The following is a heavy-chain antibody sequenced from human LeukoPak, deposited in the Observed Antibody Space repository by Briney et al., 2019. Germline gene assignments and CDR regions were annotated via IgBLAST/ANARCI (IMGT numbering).Heavy chain of an antibody. CDR3: ARDTHDSSGYYYDY. J-gene: IGHJ4*02. CDR2: VSASGDKT. CDR1: GWSFSVYT. D-gene: IGHD3-22*01. Sequence: GGSLRLSCVASGWSFSVYTMSWVRQAPGKGLEWISAVSASGDKTYYADSVKGRFTVSRDNSKDTLYLHMNSLRAEDTALYYCARDTHDSSGYYYDYWGQGTLVTVSS. V-gene: IGHV3-23*01.